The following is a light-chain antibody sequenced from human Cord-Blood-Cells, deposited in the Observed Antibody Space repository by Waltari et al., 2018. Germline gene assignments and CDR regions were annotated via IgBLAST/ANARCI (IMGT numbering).Light chain of an antibody. Sequence: DIGLTQSPGTLSLSPGERATLTWRASQSVSSSYLSWYQQKPGQAPRLLIYGASRSATGIPDRGSGSGSETDFTLTSSRLEPEDFAVYYCQHYGSSRTFGQGTKVEIK. CDR3: QHYGSSRT. CDR1: QSVSSSY. J-gene: IGKJ1*01. V-gene: IGKV3-20*01. CDR2: GAS.